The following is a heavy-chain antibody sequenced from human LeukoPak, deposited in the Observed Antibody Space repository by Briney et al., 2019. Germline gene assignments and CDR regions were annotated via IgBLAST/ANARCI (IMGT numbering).Heavy chain of an antibody. V-gene: IGHV7-4-1*02. CDR2: INTDTGNP. J-gene: IGHJ5*02. D-gene: IGHD3-10*01. CDR3: ARDPPPGITLNWFDP. Sequence: ASVKVSCKASGYTFTSYAMNWVRQAPGQGLEWMGWINTDTGNPTYAQGFTGRFVFSLDTSVSTAYLQISSLKAEDTAVYYCARDPPPGITLNWFDPWGQGTLVTVSS. CDR1: GYTFTSYA.